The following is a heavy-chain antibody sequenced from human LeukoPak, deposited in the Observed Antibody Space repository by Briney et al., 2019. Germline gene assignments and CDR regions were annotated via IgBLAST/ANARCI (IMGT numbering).Heavy chain of an antibody. CDR2: IYPDDSDA. V-gene: IGHV5-51*01. J-gene: IGHJ3*02. Sequence: GESLKISCKGSGYSFTSSWIGWVRQMPGKGLEWMGIIYPDDSDARYSPSFQGRVTISADKSISTAYLQWSSLKASDTAMYYCARHGRISWSHDAFDIWGQGTVVTVSS. CDR1: GYSFTSSW. CDR3: ARHGRISWSHDAFDI. D-gene: IGHD6-13*01.